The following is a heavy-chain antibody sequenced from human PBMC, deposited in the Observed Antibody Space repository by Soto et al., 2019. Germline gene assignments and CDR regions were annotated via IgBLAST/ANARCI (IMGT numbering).Heavy chain of an antibody. Sequence: SVKDSFEASAGTSSRYAIGRERDAPGKRLEWMGGMIPIYGTANYAQKFQGRVTITADKSTSTAYMELINLMSEETAVYYCARSISFGNSQGGEGSHDYWGQGALVTVSS. V-gene: IGHV1-69*06. CDR3: ARSISFGNSQGGEGSHDY. D-gene: IGHD3-16*01. CDR2: MIPIYGTA. CDR1: AGTSSRYA. J-gene: IGHJ4*02.